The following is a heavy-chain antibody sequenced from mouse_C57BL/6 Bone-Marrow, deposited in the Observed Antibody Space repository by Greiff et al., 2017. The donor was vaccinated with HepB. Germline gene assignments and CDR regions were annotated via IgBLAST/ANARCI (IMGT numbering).Heavy chain of an antibody. D-gene: IGHD1-1*01. CDR1: GYTFTSYW. J-gene: IGHJ4*01. CDR2: INPSSGYT. Sequence: QVQLQQSGAELAKPGASVKLSCTASGYTFTSYWMHWVKQRPGQGLEWIGYINPSSGYTKYNQKFKDKATLTADKSSSTAYMQLSSLTYEDSAVYYCASYYCGSIYAMDYWGQGTAVTVSS. V-gene: IGHV1-7*01. CDR3: ASYYCGSIYAMDY.